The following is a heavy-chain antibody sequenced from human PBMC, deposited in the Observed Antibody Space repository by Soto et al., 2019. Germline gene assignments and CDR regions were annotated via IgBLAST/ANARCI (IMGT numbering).Heavy chain of an antibody. CDR2: ISAGNGNT. Sequence: ASVKVSCKASGYTFTEYAVHWVRQAPGQRPEWMGWISAGNGNTKYSQNFQGRVTITGDTSASTAYMELSSLRSEDTAVYFCARNINNWFDSWGPGTLVTVSS. CDR1: GYTFTEYA. D-gene: IGHD2-15*01. J-gene: IGHJ5*01. CDR3: ARNINNWFDS. V-gene: IGHV1-3*01.